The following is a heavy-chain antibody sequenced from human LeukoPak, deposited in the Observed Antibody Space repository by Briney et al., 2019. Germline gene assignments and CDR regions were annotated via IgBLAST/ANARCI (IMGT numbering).Heavy chain of an antibody. CDR1: GYTFSSYW. D-gene: IGHD3-3*01. V-gene: IGHV5-51*01. CDR2: IYPGDSDT. CDR3: ARQNDFRLDY. Sequence: GESLRISCKGSGYTFSSYWIGWVRQMPGKGLEWMGIIYPGDSDTRYSPTLQGQVTISVDTSIGTAYLQWSSLKASDTAIYYCARQNDFRLDYWGQGTLVTVSS. J-gene: IGHJ4*02.